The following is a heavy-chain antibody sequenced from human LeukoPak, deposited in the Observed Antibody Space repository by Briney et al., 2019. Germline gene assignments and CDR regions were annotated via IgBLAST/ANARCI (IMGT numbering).Heavy chain of an antibody. CDR2: IYPGDSDT. CDR1: GSSFTSYW. CDR3: ARSCSGGSCYSLYGMDV. J-gene: IGHJ6*02. D-gene: IGHD2-15*01. V-gene: IGHV5-51*01. Sequence: GESLKISCKGSGSSFTSYWIGWVRQLPGKGLEWMGIIYPGDSDTRYSPSFQGQVTISADKSISTAYLQWSSLKASDTAMYYCARSCSGGSCYSLYGMDVWGQGTTVTVSS.